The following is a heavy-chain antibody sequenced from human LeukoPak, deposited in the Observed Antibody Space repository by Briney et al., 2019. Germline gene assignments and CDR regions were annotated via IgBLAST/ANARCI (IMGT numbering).Heavy chain of an antibody. D-gene: IGHD1-26*01. CDR2: ISAYNGNT. V-gene: IGHV1-18*01. CDR3: ARPFNSGSYDH. CDR1: GYTFTSYG. J-gene: IGHJ5*02. Sequence: ASVKVSCKASGYTFTSYGISWVRQAPGQGLEWMGWISAYNGNTNYAQKPQGRVTMTTGTSTSTAYMELRSLRSDDTAVYYCARPFNSGSYDHWGQGTLVTVSS.